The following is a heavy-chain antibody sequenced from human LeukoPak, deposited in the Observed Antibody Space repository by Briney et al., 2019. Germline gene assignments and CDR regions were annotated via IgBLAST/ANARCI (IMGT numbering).Heavy chain of an antibody. Sequence: GGSLRLSCAASGFTFSDYYMSWIRQAPGKGLEWVSYISSSGSTIYYADSVKGRFTISRDNAKNSLYLQMNSLRAEDTAVYYCATPGEYYYDSSGYYRYWGQGTLVTVSS. CDR1: GFTFSDYY. J-gene: IGHJ4*02. V-gene: IGHV3-11*01. CDR3: ATPGEYYYDSSGYYRY. CDR2: ISSSGSTI. D-gene: IGHD3-22*01.